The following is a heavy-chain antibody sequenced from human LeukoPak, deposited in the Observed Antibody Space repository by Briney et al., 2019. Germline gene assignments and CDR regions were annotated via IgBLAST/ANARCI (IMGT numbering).Heavy chain of an antibody. V-gene: IGHV3-7*05. Sequence: GGSLRLSCVASAFTFSSSWMNWVRQAPGKGLEWVANINEDGSKKSYVDSVKGRFTISRDNAKNSLYLQMNSLRAEDTAVYYCARTSTVGYCSSSSCLPDWYFDLWGRGTLVTVSS. D-gene: IGHD2-2*01. CDR3: ARTSTVGYCSSSSCLPDWYFDL. CDR2: INEDGSKK. CDR1: AFTFSSSW. J-gene: IGHJ2*01.